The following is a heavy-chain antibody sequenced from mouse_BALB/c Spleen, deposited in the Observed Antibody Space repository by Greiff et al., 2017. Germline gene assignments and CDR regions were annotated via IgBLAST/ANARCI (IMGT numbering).Heavy chain of an antibody. V-gene: IGHV7-3*02. CDR1: GFTFTDYY. Sequence: DVQLVESGGGLVQPGGSLRLSCATSGFTFTDYYMSWVRQPPGKALEWLGFIRNKANGYTTEYSASVKGRFTISRDNSQSILYLQMNTLRAEDSATYYCARASYGNFAYWGQGTLVTVSA. D-gene: IGHD2-1*01. CDR2: IRNKANGYTT. J-gene: IGHJ3*01. CDR3: ARASYGNFAY.